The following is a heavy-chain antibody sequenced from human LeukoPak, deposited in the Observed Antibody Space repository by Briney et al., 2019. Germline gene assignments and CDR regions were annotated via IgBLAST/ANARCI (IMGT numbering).Heavy chain of an antibody. V-gene: IGHV1-18*01. J-gene: IGHJ4*02. Sequence: ASVTVSCKASGYTFTSYGISWVRQAPGQGLEWMGWISAYNGNTNYAQKLQGRVTMTTDTSTSTAYMELRSLRSDDTAVYYCARALAVAGTLGGPDYWGQGTLVTVSS. CDR3: ARALAVAGTLGGPDY. D-gene: IGHD6-19*01. CDR2: ISAYNGNT. CDR1: GYTFTSYG.